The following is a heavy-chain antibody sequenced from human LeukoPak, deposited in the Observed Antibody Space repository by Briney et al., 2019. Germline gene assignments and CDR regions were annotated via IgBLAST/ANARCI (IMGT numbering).Heavy chain of an antibody. D-gene: IGHD2-2*01. Sequence: ASVKVSCKASGGTFSSYAISWVRQAPGQGLEWMGGIIPIFGTANYAQKFQGRVTITTDESTSTAYMELSSLRSEDTAVYYCASYRNDQLPFDYWGQGTLVTVSS. V-gene: IGHV1-69*05. CDR2: IIPIFGTA. CDR3: ASYRNDQLPFDY. J-gene: IGHJ4*02. CDR1: GGTFSSYA.